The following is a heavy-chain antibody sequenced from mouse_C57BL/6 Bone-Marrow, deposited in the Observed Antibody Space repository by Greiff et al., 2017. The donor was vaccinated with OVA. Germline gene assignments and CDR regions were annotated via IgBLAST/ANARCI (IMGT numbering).Heavy chain of an antibody. CDR2: INPSTGGT. J-gene: IGHJ1*03. Sequence: VQLQQSGPELVKPGASVKISCKASGYSFTGYYMNWVKQSPEKSLEWIGEINPSTGGTTYNQKFKAKATLTVDKSSSTAYMQLKSLTSEDSAVYYCARSGYYDYPWYFDVWGTGTTVTVSS. V-gene: IGHV1-42*01. CDR3: ARSGYYDYPWYFDV. D-gene: IGHD2-4*01. CDR1: GYSFTGYY.